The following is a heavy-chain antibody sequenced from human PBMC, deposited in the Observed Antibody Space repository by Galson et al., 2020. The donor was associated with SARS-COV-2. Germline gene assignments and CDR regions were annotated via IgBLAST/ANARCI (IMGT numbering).Heavy chain of an antibody. J-gene: IGHJ4*02. CDR1: GYTFTTFD. CDR2: MNPNSGNP. V-gene: IGHV1-8*02. CDR3: ARGRKKDY. Sequence: ASVKVSCKASGYTFTTFDINWVRQATGQGLEWMGWMNPNSGNPGYAQKFQGRVTMTSNTSISTAYMELSSLKSEDTAVYYCARGRKKDYWGQGTQVTVSS.